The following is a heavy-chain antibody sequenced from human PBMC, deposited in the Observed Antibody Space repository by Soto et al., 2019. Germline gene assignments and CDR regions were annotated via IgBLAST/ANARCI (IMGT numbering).Heavy chain of an antibody. D-gene: IGHD3-22*01. CDR1: GFTFSSYS. V-gene: IGHV3-48*01. Sequence: DVQLVESGGGLVQPGGSLRLSCAASGFTFSSYSMTWVRQAPGKGLEWVSYITSTSSSLYYADSVEGRFTISRDNAKNSLYLQMSSLRAEDTAVYYCARVYYYDSSALFDPWGQGTLVTVSS. CDR3: ARVYYYDSSALFDP. CDR2: ITSTSSSL. J-gene: IGHJ5*02.